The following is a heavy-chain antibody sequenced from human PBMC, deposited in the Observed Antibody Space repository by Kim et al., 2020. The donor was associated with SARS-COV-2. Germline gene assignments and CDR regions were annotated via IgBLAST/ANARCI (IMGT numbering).Heavy chain of an antibody. J-gene: IGHJ4*02. V-gene: IGHV1-69*13. CDR1: GGTFSNSA. CDR3: ATDLGVGAAD. Sequence: SVKVSCKASGGTFSNSAVSWVRQAPGQGLEWLGGIIPPFDTATYAQKFQARVTITADESRRTAYMELTNLKSGDTAIYYCATDLGVGAADWGQGTLVTVST. CDR2: IIPPFDTA. D-gene: IGHD1-26*01.